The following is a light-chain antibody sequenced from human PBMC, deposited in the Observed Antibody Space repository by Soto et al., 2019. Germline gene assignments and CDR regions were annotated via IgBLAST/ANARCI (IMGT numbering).Light chain of an antibody. Sequence: EIVMTQSPATLSVSPGERATLSCRASQSVSSNLALYQQKPGQAPRLLIYGASTRATGIPARFSGSGSGTEFTLTISSLQSEDFAVYYCQQYNSWPRTFGQGTKVEIK. CDR2: GAS. CDR3: QQYNSWPRT. CDR1: QSVSSN. J-gene: IGKJ1*01. V-gene: IGKV3-15*01.